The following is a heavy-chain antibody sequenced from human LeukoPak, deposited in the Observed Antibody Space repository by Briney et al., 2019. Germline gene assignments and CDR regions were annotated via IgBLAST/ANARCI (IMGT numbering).Heavy chain of an antibody. CDR1: GGSISNYY. V-gene: IGHV4-59*08. D-gene: IGHD6-13*01. Sequence: PSETLSLTCTVSGGSISNYYWSWIRQPPGKGLEWIGYIYYSGSTNYNPSLKSRVTISVDTSKNQFSLKLSSVTAADTAVYYCARRRAAAGTSYFDCWGQGTLVTVS. CDR3: ARRRAAAGTSYFDC. J-gene: IGHJ4*02. CDR2: IYYSGST.